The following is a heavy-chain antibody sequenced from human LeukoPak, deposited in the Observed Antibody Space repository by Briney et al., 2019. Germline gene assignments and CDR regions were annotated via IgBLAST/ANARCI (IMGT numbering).Heavy chain of an antibody. Sequence: PGGSLRLSCAASGFTFSSYAMHWVRQAPGKGLEWVAVISYDGSNKYYADSVKGRFTISRDNSKNTLYLQMNSLRAEDTAVYYCARYSSGWLDYWGQGTLVTASS. CDR3: ARYSSGWLDY. D-gene: IGHD6-19*01. J-gene: IGHJ4*02. CDR2: ISYDGSNK. CDR1: GFTFSSYA. V-gene: IGHV3-30*04.